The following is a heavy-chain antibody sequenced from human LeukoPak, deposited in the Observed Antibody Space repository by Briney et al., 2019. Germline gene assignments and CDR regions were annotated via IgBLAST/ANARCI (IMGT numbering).Heavy chain of an antibody. CDR1: GGSISSYY. CDR3: ARLDYNNAPPAFDI. D-gene: IGHD4-11*01. Sequence: SETLSLTCTVSGGSISSYYWSWIRQPPGKGLEWIGYIHTSGSTNYSPSLKSRVTISIDTSKNQFSLKLNSVTAADTAVYYCARLDYNNAPPAFDIWGQGTMVTVSS. CDR2: IHTSGST. J-gene: IGHJ3*02. V-gene: IGHV4-4*09.